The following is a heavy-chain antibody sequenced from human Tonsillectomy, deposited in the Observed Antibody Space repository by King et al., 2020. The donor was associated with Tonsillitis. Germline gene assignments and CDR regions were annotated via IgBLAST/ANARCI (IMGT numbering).Heavy chain of an antibody. CDR3: AKDPEYDSSGYYFGYFDY. CDR2: ISYDGSNK. Sequence: QVQLVESGGGVVQPGRSLRLSCAASGFTFSSYGMHWVRQAPGKGLEWVAVISYDGSNKYYADSVKGRFTISRDNSKNTLYLQMNSLRDEDTAVYYCAKDPEYDSSGYYFGYFDYWGQGTLVTVSS. CDR1: GFTFSSYG. J-gene: IGHJ4*02. V-gene: IGHV3-30*18. D-gene: IGHD3-22*01.